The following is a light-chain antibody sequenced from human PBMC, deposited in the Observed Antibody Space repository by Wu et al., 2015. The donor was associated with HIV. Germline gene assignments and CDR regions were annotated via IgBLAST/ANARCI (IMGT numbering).Light chain of an antibody. CDR3: QHYSSSPTMYT. Sequence: PSQXVSSNYLAWYPERNTWPRAPRLLIYAASSRATGIPDRFSGSESGTDFTLTISRLEPEDFAVYYCQHYSSSPTMYTFGQGTKLEIK. CDR2: AAS. CDR1: QXVSSNY. V-gene: IGKV3-20*01. J-gene: IGKJ2*01.